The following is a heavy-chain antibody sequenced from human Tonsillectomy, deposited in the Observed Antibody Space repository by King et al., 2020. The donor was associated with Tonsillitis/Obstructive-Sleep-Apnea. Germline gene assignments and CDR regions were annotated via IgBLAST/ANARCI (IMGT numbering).Heavy chain of an antibody. Sequence: VQLQQWGAGLLKPSETLSLTCAVYGGSLSGYYWSWIRQPPGKGREWIGEIDHSGSTNYNPSLKSRVTISADTSKTQFSLKLSSMTAADTAVYYCAREITTGAFDLWGQGTMVTVSS. CDR3: AREITTGAFDL. D-gene: IGHD3-3*01. CDR2: IDHSGST. CDR1: GGSLSGYY. V-gene: IGHV4-34*01. J-gene: IGHJ3*01.